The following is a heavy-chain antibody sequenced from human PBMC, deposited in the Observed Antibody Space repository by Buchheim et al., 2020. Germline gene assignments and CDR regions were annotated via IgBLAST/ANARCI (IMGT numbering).Heavy chain of an antibody. CDR1: GFTFSSYG. D-gene: IGHD3-22*01. V-gene: IGHV3-30*18. CDR3: AKVGGMGYYDSSGQFDY. Sequence: QVQLVESGGGVVQPGRSLRLSCAASGFTFSSYGMHWVRQAPGKGLEWVAVISYDGSNKYYADFVKGRFTISRDNSKNTLYLQMNSLRAEDTAVYYCAKVGGMGYYDSSGQFDYWGQGTL. J-gene: IGHJ4*02. CDR2: ISYDGSNK.